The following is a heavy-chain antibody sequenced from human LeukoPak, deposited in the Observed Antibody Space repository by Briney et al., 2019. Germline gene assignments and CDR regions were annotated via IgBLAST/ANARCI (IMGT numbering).Heavy chain of an antibody. CDR1: GDSVSSNSAA. Sequence: SQTLSLTCAISGDSVSSNSAAWNWIRQSPSRGLEWLGRTYYRSKWYNDYAVSVKSRITINPDPSKNQFSLQLNSVTPEDTAVYYCARVKGRFGELFWFDPWGQGTLVTVSS. CDR2: TYYRSKWYN. CDR3: ARVKGRFGELFWFDP. D-gene: IGHD3-10*01. V-gene: IGHV6-1*01. J-gene: IGHJ5*02.